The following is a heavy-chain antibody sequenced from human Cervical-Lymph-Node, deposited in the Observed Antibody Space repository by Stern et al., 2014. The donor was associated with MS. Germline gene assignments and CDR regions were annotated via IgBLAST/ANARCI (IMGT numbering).Heavy chain of an antibody. CDR2: IYHSGPS. V-gene: IGHV4-4*02. Sequence: QVQLQESGPGLVKPSGTLSLTCAVSGGSVSSTNWWSWVRPSPGKGLEWIGNIYHSGPSSYRWSHRSRVSISQDNSKNHRALHRTSVPAADTAVYYCARERQQYCNSEGCSYWYFDLWGRGTLVTVSS. CDR1: GGSVSSTNW. D-gene: IGHD2/OR15-2a*01. CDR3: ARERQQYCNSEGCSYWYFDL. J-gene: IGHJ2*01.